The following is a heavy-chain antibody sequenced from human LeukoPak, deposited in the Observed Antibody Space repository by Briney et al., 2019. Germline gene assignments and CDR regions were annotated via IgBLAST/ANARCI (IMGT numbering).Heavy chain of an antibody. D-gene: IGHD2-2*01. J-gene: IGHJ3*02. Sequence: PGGSLRLSCAASGFTFSSYWMSWVRQAPGKGLEWVANMNQDGSEKYYVDSVKGRFTISRDNAKNSLYLQMNNLRAEDTAVYYCARGGVVPAAIGAFDIWGQGTMVTVSS. V-gene: IGHV3-7*01. CDR3: ARGGVVPAAIGAFDI. CDR1: GFTFSSYW. CDR2: MNQDGSEK.